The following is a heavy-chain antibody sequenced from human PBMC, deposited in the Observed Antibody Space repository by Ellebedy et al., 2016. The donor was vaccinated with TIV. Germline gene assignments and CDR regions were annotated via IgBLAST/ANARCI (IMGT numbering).Heavy chain of an antibody. V-gene: IGHV4-59*01. Sequence: SETLSLXCTVSGGSISSYYWSWIRQPPGKGLEWIGYIYYSGSTNYNPSLKSRVTISVDTSKNQFSLKLSSVTAADTAVYYCASSEAGTLVYWGQGTLVTDSS. CDR1: GGSISSYY. D-gene: IGHD6-13*01. CDR3: ASSEAGTLVY. CDR2: IYYSGST. J-gene: IGHJ4*02.